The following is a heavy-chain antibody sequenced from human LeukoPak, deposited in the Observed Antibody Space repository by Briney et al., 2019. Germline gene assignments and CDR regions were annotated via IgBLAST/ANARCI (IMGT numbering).Heavy chain of an antibody. CDR3: ARGWVEKDY. CDR1: GFTFSTYG. CDR2: LNNDGSST. D-gene: IGHD2-15*01. J-gene: IGHJ4*02. Sequence: GGSLRLSCAASGFTFSTYGMHWVRQAPGKGLVWVSRLNNDGSSTNYADSVKGRFTISRDNAKNTLYLQMNSLRAEDTAVYYCARGWVEKDYWGQGTLVTVSS. V-gene: IGHV3-74*01.